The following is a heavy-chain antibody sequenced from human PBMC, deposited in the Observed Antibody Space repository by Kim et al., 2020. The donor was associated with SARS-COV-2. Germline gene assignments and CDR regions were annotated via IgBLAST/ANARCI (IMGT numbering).Heavy chain of an antibody. Sequence: SETLSLTCTVSGGSISSSSYYWGWIRQPPGKGLEWIGSIYYSGSTYYNPSLKSRVTISVDTSKNQFSLKLSSVTAADTAVYYCARRGLYCSGGSCYFRTAGWFDPWGQGTLVTVSS. D-gene: IGHD2-15*01. CDR3: ARRGLYCSGGSCYFRTAGWFDP. CDR2: IYYSGST. J-gene: IGHJ5*02. V-gene: IGHV4-39*01. CDR1: GGSISSSSYY.